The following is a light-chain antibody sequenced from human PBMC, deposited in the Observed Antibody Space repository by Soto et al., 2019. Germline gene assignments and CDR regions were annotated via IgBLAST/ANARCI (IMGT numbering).Light chain of an antibody. Sequence: EIVLTQSPGTLSLSPGERATLSCRASQSVDRRSLTWYQQKPGQAPRLLFYGASNRAAGIPDRFSGRGSGTVFTLTISRLEPEEFTVYYCQQYGSSPRTFGRGTKVAIK. CDR3: QQYGSSPRT. CDR1: QSVDRRS. J-gene: IGKJ1*01. CDR2: GAS. V-gene: IGKV3-20*01.